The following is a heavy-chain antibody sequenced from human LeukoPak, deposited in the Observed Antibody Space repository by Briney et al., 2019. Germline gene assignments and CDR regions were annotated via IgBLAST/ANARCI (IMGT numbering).Heavy chain of an antibody. CDR2: ISGSGGST. CDR3: AKDVWDCSGGSCYSLLDY. J-gene: IGHJ4*02. CDR1: GFTFSSHW. D-gene: IGHD2-15*01. Sequence: GGSLRLSCAASGFTFSSHWMSWVRQAPGKGLEWVSAISGSGGSTYYADSVKGRFTISRDNSKNTLYLQMNSLRAEDTAVYYCAKDVWDCSGGSCYSLLDYWGQGTLVTVSS. V-gene: IGHV3-23*01.